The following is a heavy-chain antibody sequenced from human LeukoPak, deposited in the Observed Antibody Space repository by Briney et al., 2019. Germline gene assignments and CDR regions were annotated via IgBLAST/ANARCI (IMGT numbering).Heavy chain of an antibody. D-gene: IGHD6-13*01. CDR2: IYYSGST. CDR3: ARDRGYSSSWYIDY. V-gene: IGHV4-31*03. Sequence: SQTLSLTCTVSGVSISSGGYYWSWIRQHPGKGLGWIGYIYYSGSTYYNPSLKSRVTISVDTSKNQFSLKLSSVTAADTAVYYCARDRGYSSSWYIDYWGQGTLVTVSS. J-gene: IGHJ4*02. CDR1: GVSISSGGYY.